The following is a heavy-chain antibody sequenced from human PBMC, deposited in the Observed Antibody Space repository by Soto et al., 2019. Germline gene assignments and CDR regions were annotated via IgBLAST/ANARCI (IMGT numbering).Heavy chain of an antibody. CDR2: TYYRSKWYN. Sequence: SQTLSLTCAISGDSVSSKSAAWNWIRQSPSRGLEWLGRTYYRSKWYNDYAVSVKSRITINPDTSKNQFSLKLTSVTAADTAMYYCARARQYYDCELDPWGQGTLVTVSS. V-gene: IGHV6-1*01. J-gene: IGHJ5*02. CDR3: ARARQYYDCELDP. CDR1: GDSVSSKSAA. D-gene: IGHD3-9*01.